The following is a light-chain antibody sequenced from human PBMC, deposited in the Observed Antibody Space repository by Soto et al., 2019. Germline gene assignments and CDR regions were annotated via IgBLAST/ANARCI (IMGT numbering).Light chain of an antibody. CDR2: DVS. V-gene: IGLV2-14*01. CDR1: SSDVGHYNY. Sequence: QSALTQPASVSGSPGQSITISCTGTSSDVGHYNYVSWYQQHPDKAPKLMIYDVSNRPSGVSNRFSGSKSGTTASLTISGLQAEGEADYYCSSYTSSTTVVFGGGTQLTVL. J-gene: IGLJ2*01. CDR3: SSYTSSTTVV.